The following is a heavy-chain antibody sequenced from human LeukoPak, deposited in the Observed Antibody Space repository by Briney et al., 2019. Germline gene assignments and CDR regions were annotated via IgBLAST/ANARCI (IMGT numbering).Heavy chain of an antibody. CDR1: GFTVSSSY. D-gene: IGHD4-23*01. J-gene: IGHJ4*02. CDR3: ARSLGGNPDY. Sequence: PGGSLRLSCVLSGFTVSSSYMAWVRHAPGKRPEWVSVIYSGSNTYYADSVKGRFTISRDNSENTVYLQMNSLRAEDTAVYYCARSLGGNPDYWGQGTLVTVSS. CDR2: IYSGSNT. V-gene: IGHV3-53*01.